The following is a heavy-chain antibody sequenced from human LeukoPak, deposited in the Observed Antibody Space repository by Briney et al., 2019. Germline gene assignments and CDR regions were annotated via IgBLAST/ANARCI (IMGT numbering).Heavy chain of an antibody. CDR2: INHSGST. D-gene: IGHD6-19*01. CDR3: ARGVYSSGWYSTSYPWRPWFDP. J-gene: IGHJ5*02. CDR1: GGSFSGYY. Sequence: SETLSLTCAVYGGSFSGYYWSWTRQPPGKGLERIGEINHSGSTNYNPSLKSRVTISVDTSKNQFSLKLSSVTAADTAMYYCARGVYSSGWYSTSYPWRPWFDPWGQGTLVTVSS. V-gene: IGHV4-34*01.